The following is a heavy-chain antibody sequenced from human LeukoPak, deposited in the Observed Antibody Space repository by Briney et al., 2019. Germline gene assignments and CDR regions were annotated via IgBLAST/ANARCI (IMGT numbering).Heavy chain of an antibody. CDR1: GFNFEDYN. Sequence: GGSLRLSCAASGFNFEDYNMHWVRQAPGKGLEWVSLISWDGDYTYYADSVKGRFTISRDNSKNSLFLQMNSLRTEDTALYYCAKDVGAITMAYDYWGQGTLVTVSS. V-gene: IGHV3-43*01. CDR2: ISWDGDYT. D-gene: IGHD3-10*01. J-gene: IGHJ4*02. CDR3: AKDVGAITMAYDY.